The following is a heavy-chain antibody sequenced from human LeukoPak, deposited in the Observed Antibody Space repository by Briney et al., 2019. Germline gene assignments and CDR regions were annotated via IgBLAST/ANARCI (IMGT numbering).Heavy chain of an antibody. CDR1: GGSISSGGYY. CDR2: IYHSGST. J-gene: IGHJ4*02. D-gene: IGHD3-10*01. CDR3: ARTTRDGSGTSFDY. V-gene: IGHV4-30-2*01. Sequence: PSQTLSLTCTVSGGSISSGGYYWSWIRQPPGKGLEWIGYIYHSGSTYYNPSLKSRVTISVDRSKNQFSLKVSSVIAADTAVYYCARTTRDGSGTSFDYWGQGTLVTVSS.